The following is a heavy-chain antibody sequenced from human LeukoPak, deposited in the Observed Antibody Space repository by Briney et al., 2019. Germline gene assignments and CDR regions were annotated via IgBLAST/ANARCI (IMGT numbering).Heavy chain of an antibody. CDR1: GDSISRSTYY. V-gene: IGHV4-39*02. CDR2: VYYGRSP. D-gene: IGHD6-25*01. Sequence: KASETLSLTCTVSGDSISRSTYYWAWIRQPPGKGLEWIGCVYYGRSPYFNPSLESRATISVDTSKNHFSLKMSSVTAADTAVYYCARSSGTGTFSYWGQGTLVTVSS. J-gene: IGHJ4*02. CDR3: ARSSGTGTFSY.